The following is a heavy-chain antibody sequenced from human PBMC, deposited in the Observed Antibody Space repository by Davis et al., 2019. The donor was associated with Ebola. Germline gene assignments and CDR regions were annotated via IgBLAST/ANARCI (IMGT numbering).Heavy chain of an antibody. D-gene: IGHD1-26*01. J-gene: IGHJ3*02. CDR2: ISYDGSNK. CDR3: ARDWRELGVGAFDI. CDR1: GFTFSSYA. Sequence: GESLKISCAASGFTFSSYAMHWVRQAPGKGLEWVAVISYDGSNKYYADSVKSRFTISRDNSKNTLYLQMNSLRAEDTAVYYCARDWRELGVGAFDIWGQGTMVTVSS. V-gene: IGHV3-30-3*01.